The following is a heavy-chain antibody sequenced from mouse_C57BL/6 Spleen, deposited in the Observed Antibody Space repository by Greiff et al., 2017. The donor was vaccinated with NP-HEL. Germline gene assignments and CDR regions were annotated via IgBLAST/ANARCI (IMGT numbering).Heavy chain of an antibody. CDR1: GYTFTSYW. Sequence: VQLQQPGTELVKPGASVKLSCKASGYTFTSYWMHWVKQRPGKGLEWIGNINPSNGGTNYNEKFKSKATLTVDKSSSTAYMQLSSLTSEDSAVYYCARRKAPSPYAMDYWGKGTSVTVSS. V-gene: IGHV1-53*01. CDR2: INPSNGGT. CDR3: ARRKAPSPYAMDY. J-gene: IGHJ4*01.